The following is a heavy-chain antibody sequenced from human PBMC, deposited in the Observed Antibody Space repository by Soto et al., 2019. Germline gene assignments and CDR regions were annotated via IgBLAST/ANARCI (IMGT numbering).Heavy chain of an antibody. CDR2: ISGYNGNT. V-gene: IGHV1-18*01. Sequence: QVQLVKSRGEVKKPGASVKVSCKTSGYSFTSYGISWMRQAPGQGLEWMGWISGYNGNTNYAQNLQGRVTMTTDTSTSTAYMELRSLRSDDTAVYYCAREGPAPYYYYGMDVWGQGSTVTVSS. CDR3: AREGPAPYYYYGMDV. CDR1: GYSFTSYG. J-gene: IGHJ6*02.